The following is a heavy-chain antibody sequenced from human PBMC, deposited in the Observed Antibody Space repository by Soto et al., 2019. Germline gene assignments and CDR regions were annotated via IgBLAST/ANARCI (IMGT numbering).Heavy chain of an antibody. CDR1: GFTFSSYG. V-gene: IGHV3-30*18. CDR2: ISYDGSNK. J-gene: IGHJ4*02. D-gene: IGHD3-3*01. CDR3: AKNFRQYYDFWSGYFEIDY. Sequence: LRLSCAASGFTFSSYGMHWVRQAPGKGLEGVAVISYDGSNKYYADSVKGRFTISRDNSKNTLYLQMNSLRAEDTAVYYCAKNFRQYYDFWSGYFEIDYWGQGTLVTVSS.